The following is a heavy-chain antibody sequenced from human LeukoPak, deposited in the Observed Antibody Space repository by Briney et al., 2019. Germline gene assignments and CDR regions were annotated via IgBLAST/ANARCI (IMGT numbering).Heavy chain of an antibody. D-gene: IGHD6-19*01. Sequence: PGGSLRLSCAASGFTFSSYSMNWVRQAPGKGLVWVSRINSDGSSTNYADSVKGRFTISRDNAKNTLYLQMNSLRAEDTAVYYCARGVAVAGSLDYYYYMDVWGKGTTVIVSS. CDR2: INSDGSST. V-gene: IGHV3-74*01. J-gene: IGHJ6*03. CDR1: GFTFSSYS. CDR3: ARGVAVAGSLDYYYYMDV.